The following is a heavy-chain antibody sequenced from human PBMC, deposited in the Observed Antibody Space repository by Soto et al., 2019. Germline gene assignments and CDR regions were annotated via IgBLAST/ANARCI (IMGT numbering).Heavy chain of an antibody. CDR1: GGTFSSYA. D-gene: IGHD2-15*01. V-gene: IGHV1-69*01. CDR3: ARTGYCSGGSFQGGWFDP. CDR2: IIPIFGTA. J-gene: IGHJ5*02. Sequence: QVQLVQSGAEVKKPGSSVKVSCKASGGTFSSYAISWVRQAPGQGLEWMGGIIPIFGTANYAQKFQGRVTITADESTSTAYMDLSSLRSEDTAVYYCARTGYCSGGSFQGGWFDPWGQGTLVTVSS.